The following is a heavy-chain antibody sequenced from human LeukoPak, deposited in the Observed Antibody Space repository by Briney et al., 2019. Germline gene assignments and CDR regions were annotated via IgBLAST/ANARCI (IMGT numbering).Heavy chain of an antibody. CDR3: ARGDGYNEGYFDY. V-gene: IGHV4-59*01. D-gene: IGHD5-24*01. CDR2: IYYSGST. CDR1: GGSISIDY. J-gene: IGHJ4*02. Sequence: SETLSLTCTGSGGSISIDYWSWIRQPPGKGLEWIGYIYYSGSTNYNPSLKSRVTISGDTSKNQFSLKLSSVTAADTAVYYCARGDGYNEGYFDYWGQGTLVTVSS.